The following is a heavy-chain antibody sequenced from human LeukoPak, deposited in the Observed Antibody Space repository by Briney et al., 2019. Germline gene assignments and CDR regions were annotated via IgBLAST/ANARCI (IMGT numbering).Heavy chain of an antibody. CDR1: GVSISSYY. J-gene: IGHJ4*02. D-gene: IGHD3-3*01. Sequence: PSETLSLTCTVSGVSISSYYWSWIRQPPGKGLEWIGYIYYGGSTNYNPSLKSRVTISVDTSKNQFSLKLSSVTAADTAVYYCASGSSGYYLRPFDYWGQGTLVTVSS. V-gene: IGHV4-59*08. CDR3: ASGSSGYYLRPFDY. CDR2: IYYGGST.